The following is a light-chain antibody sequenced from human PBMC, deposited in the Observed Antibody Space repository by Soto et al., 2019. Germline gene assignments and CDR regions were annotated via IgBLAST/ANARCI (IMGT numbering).Light chain of an antibody. Sequence: EIVLTQSPATLSLSPGERATLSCRASQSVSRYLAWYQQKPGQAPRLLIYDASNRATGIPARFSGSGSATDFPLTISILEPEDFAVYYCQKRSDWPSTFGVGTKVQIK. CDR3: QKRSDWPST. CDR1: QSVSRY. CDR2: DAS. J-gene: IGKJ4*01. V-gene: IGKV3-11*01.